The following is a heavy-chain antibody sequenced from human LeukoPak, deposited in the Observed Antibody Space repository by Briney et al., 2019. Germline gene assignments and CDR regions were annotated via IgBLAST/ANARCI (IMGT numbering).Heavy chain of an antibody. CDR2: ISWNSGSI. CDR3: AKEGSMVRGANWFDP. V-gene: IGHV3-9*01. Sequence: PGGSLRLSCAASGFTFDDYAMHWVRQAPGKGLEWVSGISWNSGSIGYADSVKGRFTISRDNAKNSLYLQMNSLRAEDTALYYCAKEGSMVRGANWFDPWGQGTLVTVSS. CDR1: GFTFDDYA. D-gene: IGHD3-10*01. J-gene: IGHJ5*02.